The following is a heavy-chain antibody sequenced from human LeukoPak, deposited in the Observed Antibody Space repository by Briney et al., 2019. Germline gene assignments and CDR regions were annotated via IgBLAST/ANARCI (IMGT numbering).Heavy chain of an antibody. CDR3: AREAYCSSTSCYTLAFDI. J-gene: IGHJ3*02. Sequence: SVKVSCKASGGTFSSYAISWVRQAPGQGLEWMGGIIPIFGTANYARKFQGRVTITADESTSTAYMELSSLRSEDTAVYYCAREAYCSSTSCYTLAFDIWGQGTMVTVSS. CDR2: IIPIFGTA. D-gene: IGHD2-2*02. CDR1: GGTFSSYA. V-gene: IGHV1-69*13.